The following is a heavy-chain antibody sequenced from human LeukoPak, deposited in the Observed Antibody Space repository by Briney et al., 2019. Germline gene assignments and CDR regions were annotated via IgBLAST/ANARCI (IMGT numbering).Heavy chain of an antibody. D-gene: IGHD2-15*01. CDR2: IYSGGST. CDR1: GFTVSSNY. J-gene: IGHJ4*02. CDR3: AGLGYCSGGSCYSYSYGSVDY. V-gene: IGHV3-66*01. Sequence: GGSLRLSCAASGFTVSSNYMSWVRQAPGKGLEWVSVIYSGGSTYYADSVKGRFTISRDNSKNTLYLQMNSLRAEDTAVYYCAGLGYCSGGSCYSYSYGSVDYWGQGTLVTVSS.